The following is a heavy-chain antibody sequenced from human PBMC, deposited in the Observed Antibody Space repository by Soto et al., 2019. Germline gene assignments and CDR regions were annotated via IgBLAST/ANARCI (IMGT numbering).Heavy chain of an antibody. Sequence: EVQLVESGGGLVQPGGSLRLSCEASGATFANYWMHWVRQAPGKGLVWVSRINNDGNDITYADSVKGRFTASRDNAKHMVVLQMTSLRVEDTAVYYCARDVPHTWFDSWGQGTLVTVSS. V-gene: IGHV3-74*01. CDR3: ARDVPHTWFDS. D-gene: IGHD3-10*02. J-gene: IGHJ5*01. CDR2: INNDGNDI. CDR1: GATFANYW.